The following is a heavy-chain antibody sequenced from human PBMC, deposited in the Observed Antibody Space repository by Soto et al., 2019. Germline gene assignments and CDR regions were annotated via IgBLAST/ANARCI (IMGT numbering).Heavy chain of an antibody. D-gene: IGHD3-22*01. CDR3: ARVSAPGITMIVVAYDY. CDR2: ISSSSSYI. V-gene: IGHV3-21*01. CDR1: GFTFSSYS. Sequence: GGSLRLSCAASGFTFSSYSMNWVRQAPGKGLEWVSSISSSSSYIYYADSVKGRFTISRDNAKNSLYPQMNSLRAEDTAVYYCARVSAPGITMIVVAYDYWGQGTLVTVSS. J-gene: IGHJ4*02.